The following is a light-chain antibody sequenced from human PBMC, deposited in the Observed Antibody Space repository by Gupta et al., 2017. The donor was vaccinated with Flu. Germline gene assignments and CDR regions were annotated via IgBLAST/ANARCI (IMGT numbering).Light chain of an antibody. CDR1: NIGSKS. CDR2: DAS. Sequence: SSVLTQPPSVSVAPGRTARITWGGDNIGSKSVHWSLQEPGQAPVLVLYDASDRASGIPERFSGSNSGNRATLTIIRVDAGDEADYYCQVWYSCRNLVVFGGGTKLTVL. J-gene: IGLJ2*01. V-gene: IGLV3-21*02. CDR3: QVWYSCRNLVV.